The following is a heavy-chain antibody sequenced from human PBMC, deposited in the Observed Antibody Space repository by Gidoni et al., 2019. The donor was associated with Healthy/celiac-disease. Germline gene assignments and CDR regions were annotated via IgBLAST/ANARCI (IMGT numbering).Heavy chain of an antibody. CDR1: GGSISSYY. J-gene: IGHJ5*02. CDR2: IYYSGST. V-gene: IGHV4-59*01. Sequence: QVQLQESGPGLVKPSETLSLTCTVSGGSISSYYWSWIRQPPGKGLEWIGYIYYSGSTNYNPSLKSRVTISVDTSKNQFSLKLSSVTAADTAVYYCARSYSSGWQNWFDPWGQGTLVTVSS. D-gene: IGHD6-19*01. CDR3: ARSYSSGWQNWFDP.